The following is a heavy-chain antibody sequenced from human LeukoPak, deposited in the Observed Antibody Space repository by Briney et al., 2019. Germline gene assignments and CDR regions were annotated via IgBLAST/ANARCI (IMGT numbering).Heavy chain of an antibody. D-gene: IGHD3-10*01. CDR2: IYSGGST. V-gene: IGHV3-66*02. CDR1: GFTVSSNH. J-gene: IGHJ4*02. Sequence: PGGSLRLSCAASGFTVSSNHMSWVRQAPGKGLEWVSVIYSGGSTYYADSVKGRFTISRDNSKNTLYLQMNSLRAEDTAVYYCARIFRPYEFGEGGSFDYWGQGTLVTVSS. CDR3: ARIFRPYEFGEGGSFDY.